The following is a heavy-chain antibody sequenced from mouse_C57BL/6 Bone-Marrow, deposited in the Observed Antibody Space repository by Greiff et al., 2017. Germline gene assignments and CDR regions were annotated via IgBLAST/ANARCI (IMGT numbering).Heavy chain of an antibody. CDR2: ISGGGGNT. V-gene: IGHV5-9*01. Sequence: EVKLMESGGGLVKPGGSLKLSCAASGFTFSSYTMSWVRQTPEKRLEWVATISGGGGNTYYPDSVKGRFTISRDNAKNTLYLQMSSLRSEDTALYYCARGITTVVALDYWGQGTTLTVSS. CDR1: GFTFSSYT. J-gene: IGHJ2*01. D-gene: IGHD1-1*01. CDR3: ARGITTVVALDY.